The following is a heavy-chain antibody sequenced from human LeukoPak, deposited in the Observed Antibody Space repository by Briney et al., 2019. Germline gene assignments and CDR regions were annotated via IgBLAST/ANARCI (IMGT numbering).Heavy chain of an antibody. CDR3: ARVPVGRRGSSFVY. Sequence: ASVKVSCKASGGTFSSYAISWVRQAPGQGLEWMGGIIPIFGTANYAQKFQGRVTMTRDTSTSTVYMELSSLRSEDTAVYYCARVPVGRRGSSFVYWGQGTLVTVSS. CDR1: GGTFSSYA. D-gene: IGHD3-16*01. CDR2: IIPIFGTA. J-gene: IGHJ4*02. V-gene: IGHV1-69*05.